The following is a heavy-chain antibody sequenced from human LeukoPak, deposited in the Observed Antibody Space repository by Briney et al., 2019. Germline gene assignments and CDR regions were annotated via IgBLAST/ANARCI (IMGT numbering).Heavy chain of an antibody. Sequence: SVKVSCKASGGPFSSYTINWVRLVPGQGLEWVGRIIPIIDMANYAQKFHGRVTIIADKSTNTAYMELSSLRPEDTAVYYCVNCRGDMAAIRGCYFDFWGQGTMVTVSS. D-gene: IGHD5-24*01. CDR3: VNCRGDMAAIRGCYFDF. J-gene: IGHJ3*01. V-gene: IGHV1-69*02. CDR1: GGPFSSYT. CDR2: IIPIIDMA.